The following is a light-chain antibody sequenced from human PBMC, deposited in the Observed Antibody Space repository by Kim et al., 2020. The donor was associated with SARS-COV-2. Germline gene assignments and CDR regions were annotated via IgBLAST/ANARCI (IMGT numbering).Light chain of an antibody. CDR1: GIGSKS. CDR3: QVWDSSSDHRVV. J-gene: IGLJ2*01. Sequence: PGKTARITCGGEGIGSKSVHWYQQKPGQAPVLVIYYDSDRPSGIPERFSGSNSGNTATLTISRVEAGDEADYYCQVWDSSSDHRVVFGGGTQLTVL. V-gene: IGLV3-21*04. CDR2: YDS.